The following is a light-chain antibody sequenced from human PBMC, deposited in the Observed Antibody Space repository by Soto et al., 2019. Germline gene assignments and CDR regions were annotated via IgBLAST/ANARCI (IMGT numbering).Light chain of an antibody. Sequence: EIVMTQSPATLSVSPGGGATLSCRASQSISSNLAWYQQKPGQAPRLLIYGASTRATGIPARFSGSGSGTEFTLTISSLQSEDFAVYYCQQYNNWPPVYTFGQGTRLEIK. CDR1: QSISSN. J-gene: IGKJ2*01. CDR2: GAS. CDR3: QQYNNWPPVYT. V-gene: IGKV3-15*01.